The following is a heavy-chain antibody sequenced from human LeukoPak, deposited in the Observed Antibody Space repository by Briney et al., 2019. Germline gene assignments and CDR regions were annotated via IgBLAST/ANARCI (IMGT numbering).Heavy chain of an antibody. CDR3: ARGDFGTYCGGDCSDAFDI. J-gene: IGHJ3*02. V-gene: IGHV5-51*01. CDR1: GYIFTNYW. D-gene: IGHD2-21*02. Sequence: GESLKISCKGSGYIFTNYWIAWVRQMPGKGLEWMGIIYPGDSDTRYSPSFQGQVTISADKSISTAYLQWSSLKASDTAMYYCARGDFGTYCGGDCSDAFDIWGQGTMVTVSS. CDR2: IYPGDSDT.